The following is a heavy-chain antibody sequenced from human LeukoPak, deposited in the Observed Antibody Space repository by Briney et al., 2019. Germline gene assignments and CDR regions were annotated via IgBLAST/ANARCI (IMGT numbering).Heavy chain of an antibody. J-gene: IGHJ4*02. CDR1: GFTFYDYG. CDR3: AREGYDVLRFLEWLRGLDY. Sequence: GGSLRLSCAASGFTFYDYGMSWVRHAPGKGLEWVSGINWNGGSTGYADSVKGRFTISRDNAKNSLYLQMNSLRAEDTALYYCAREGYDVLRFLEWLRGLDYWGQGTLVTVSS. V-gene: IGHV3-20*04. D-gene: IGHD3-3*01. CDR2: INWNGGST.